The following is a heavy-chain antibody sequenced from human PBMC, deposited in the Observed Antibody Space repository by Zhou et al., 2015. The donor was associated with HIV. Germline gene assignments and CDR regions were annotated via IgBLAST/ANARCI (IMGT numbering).Heavy chain of an antibody. CDR3: TRGRWEVPDAY. V-gene: IGHV1-69*06. D-gene: IGHD1-26*01. Sequence: QVQLVQSGAEVKKPGSSVKVSCKASGGTFSSYAISWVRQAPGQGLEWMGGIIPIVGTTNYAQKFQGKVTITADKSTNTAYMELRSLRSEDTAVYYCTRGRWEVPDAYWGQGSLVTVSP. CDR1: GGTFSSYA. CDR2: IIPIVGTT. J-gene: IGHJ4*02.